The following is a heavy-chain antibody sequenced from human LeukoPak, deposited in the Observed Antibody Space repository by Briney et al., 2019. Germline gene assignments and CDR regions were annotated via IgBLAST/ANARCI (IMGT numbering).Heavy chain of an antibody. D-gene: IGHD4-11*01. Sequence: GGSLRLSCAASGFTFSSYWMSWVRQAPGKGLEWVANIRQDGSEKYYVDSVKGRFTISRDNAKNSLYLQMNSLRAEDTAVYYCAREDYIDAFDIWGQGTMVTVSS. CDR1: GFTFSSYW. CDR3: AREDYIDAFDI. CDR2: IRQDGSEK. V-gene: IGHV3-7*04. J-gene: IGHJ3*02.